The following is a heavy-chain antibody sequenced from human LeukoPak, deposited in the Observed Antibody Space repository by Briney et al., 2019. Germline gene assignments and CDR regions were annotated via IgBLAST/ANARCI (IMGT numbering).Heavy chain of an antibody. CDR2: IYYSGST. CDR3: ARSERAGAWGY. J-gene: IGHJ4*02. D-gene: IGHD1-26*01. CDR1: GGSVNNFY. V-gene: IGHV4-59*02. Sequence: SETLSLTCTVSGGSVNNFYWSWIRQPPGKGLEWIGYIYYSGSTTYNPSLKSRVTISVDTSKNQFSLKLSSVTAADTAVYYCARSERAGAWGYWGQGTLVTVSS.